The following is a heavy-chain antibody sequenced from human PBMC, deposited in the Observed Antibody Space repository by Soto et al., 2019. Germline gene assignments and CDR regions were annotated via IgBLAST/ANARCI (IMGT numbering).Heavy chain of an antibody. CDR2: ISGSGVST. CDR3: AKDGYYDSRGSSAFDI. V-gene: IGHV3-23*01. CDR1: GFTFSSYA. D-gene: IGHD3-22*01. J-gene: IGHJ3*02. Sequence: PGGSLRFSCAASGFTFSSYAISWVRQAPGKGLEWVSAISGSGVSTYYADSVKGRFTISRDNSKNTLYLQMNSLRAEDTAVYYCAKDGYYDSRGSSAFDICGQGTMVTVSS.